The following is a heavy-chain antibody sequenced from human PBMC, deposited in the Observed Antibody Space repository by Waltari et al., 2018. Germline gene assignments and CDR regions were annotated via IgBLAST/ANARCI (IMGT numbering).Heavy chain of an antibody. CDR1: GGTFSSYA. V-gene: IGHV1-69*01. CDR3: ARSPRLESNLEGWFDP. CDR2: IIPIFGTA. D-gene: IGHD2-8*01. Sequence: QVQLVQSGAEVKKPGSSVKVSCKASGGTFSSYAISWVRQAPGQGLEWMGGIIPIFGTANYAQKVQGRVTITADESTSTAYMELSSLRSEETAVYYCARSPRLESNLEGWFDPWGQGTLVTVSS. J-gene: IGHJ5*02.